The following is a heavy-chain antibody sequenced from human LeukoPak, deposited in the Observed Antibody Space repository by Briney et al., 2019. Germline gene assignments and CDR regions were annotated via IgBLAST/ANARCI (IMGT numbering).Heavy chain of an antibody. Sequence: ASVKVSCKASGYTFTSLDINWVRQATGQGLEWMGWMNPNSGNTGYAQKFQGRVTITRNTSISTAYMELSSLRSEDTAVYYCARGRSLYVRRSIAARPDNLPTNNWFDPWGQGTLVTVSS. D-gene: IGHD6-6*01. V-gene: IGHV1-8*03. CDR1: GYTFTSLD. CDR2: MNPNSGNT. CDR3: ARGRSLYVRRSIAARPDNLPTNNWFDP. J-gene: IGHJ5*02.